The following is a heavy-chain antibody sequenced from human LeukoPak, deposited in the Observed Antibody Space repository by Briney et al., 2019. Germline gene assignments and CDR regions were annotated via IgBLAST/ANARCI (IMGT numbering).Heavy chain of an antibody. CDR2: IDPSDSYT. Sequence: GESLGISWKGSGCHFTSYWISWGRQVPGKGLEWMGRIDPSDSYTNYSPSFQGHVTISADKSISTAYLQWSSLKASDTAMYYCARYGSGSYPFDYWGQGTLVTVSS. J-gene: IGHJ4*02. CDR1: GCHFTSYW. V-gene: IGHV5-10-1*01. CDR3: ARYGSGSYPFDY. D-gene: IGHD3-10*01.